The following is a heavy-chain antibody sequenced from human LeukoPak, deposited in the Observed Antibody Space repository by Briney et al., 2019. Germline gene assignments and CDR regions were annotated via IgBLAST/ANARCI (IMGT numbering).Heavy chain of an antibody. D-gene: IGHD3-10*01. Sequence: GGSLRLSCAASGLTFSSYSMNWVRQAPGKGLEWVSSISSSSSYIYYADSVKGRFTISRDNAKNSLYLQMNSLRAEDTAVYYCARSAAASASAFDYWGQGTLVTVSS. J-gene: IGHJ4*02. CDR2: ISSSSSYI. CDR3: ARSAAASASAFDY. CDR1: GLTFSSYS. V-gene: IGHV3-21*01.